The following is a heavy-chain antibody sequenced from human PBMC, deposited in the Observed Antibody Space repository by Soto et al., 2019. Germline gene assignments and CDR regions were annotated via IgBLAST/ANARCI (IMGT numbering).Heavy chain of an antibody. CDR2: ISAYNGNT. V-gene: IGHV1-18*01. Sequence: XSVKVSCKASVYTFTSYGISWVRQAPGQGLEWMGWISAYNGNTNYAQKLQGRVTMTTDTSTSTAYMELRSLRSDDTAVYYCARDRLVGATTSFDYWGQGSLVTVSS. CDR1: VYTFTSYG. CDR3: ARDRLVGATTSFDY. J-gene: IGHJ4*02. D-gene: IGHD1-26*01.